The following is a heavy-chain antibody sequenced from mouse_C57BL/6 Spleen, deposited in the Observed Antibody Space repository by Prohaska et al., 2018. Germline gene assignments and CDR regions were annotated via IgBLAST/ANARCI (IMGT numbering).Heavy chain of an antibody. V-gene: IGHV1-22*01. CDR2: INPNNGGT. D-gene: IGHD2-2*01. Sequence: HGKSLEWIVYINPNNGGTSYNQKFKGKATLTVNKSSSTAYMELRSLTSEDSAVYYCARSGLAHFDYWGQGTTLTVSS. CDR3: ARSGLAHFDY. J-gene: IGHJ2*01.